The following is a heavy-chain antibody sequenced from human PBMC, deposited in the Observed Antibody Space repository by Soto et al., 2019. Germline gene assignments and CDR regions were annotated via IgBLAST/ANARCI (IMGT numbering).Heavy chain of an antibody. CDR3: ARLRASSWYLGGYLDY. CDR1: GFTFSSYA. V-gene: IGHV3-21*05. Sequence: EVQVLESGGDLVQPGGSLRLSCAASGFTFSSYAMAWVRQAPGKGLEWVSYIVIGSDYTNYADSVKGRFTISRDNAKNSLYLEMNSLRVEDTAVYYCARLRASSWYLGGYLDYWGQGTLVTVSS. D-gene: IGHD6-13*01. CDR2: IVIGSDYT. J-gene: IGHJ4*02.